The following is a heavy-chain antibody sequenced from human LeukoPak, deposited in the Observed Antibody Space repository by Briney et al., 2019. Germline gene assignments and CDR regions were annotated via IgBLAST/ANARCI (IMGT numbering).Heavy chain of an antibody. CDR2: ISYDGSKK. J-gene: IGHJ4*02. CDR1: GFTFSSYA. V-gene: IGHV3-30*04. D-gene: IGHD3-22*01. Sequence: GGSLRLSCAASGFTFSSYAIHWARQAPGKGLEWVAVISYDGSKKYYADSVKGRFTISRDNSKNTLYLQMNSLRAEDTAVYYCASITMIVVAQGPFDYWGQGTLVTVSS. CDR3: ASITMIVVAQGPFDY.